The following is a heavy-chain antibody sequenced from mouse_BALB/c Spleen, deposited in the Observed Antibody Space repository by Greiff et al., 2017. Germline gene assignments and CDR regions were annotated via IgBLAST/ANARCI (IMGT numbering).Heavy chain of an antibody. Sequence: EVKVVESGGGLVKPGGSLKLSCAASGFTFSDYYMYWVRQTPEKRLEWVATISDGGSYTYYPDSVKGRFTISRDNAKNNLYLQMSSLKSEDTAMYYCARDYYRYYYAMDYWGQGTSVTVSS. J-gene: IGHJ4*01. D-gene: IGHD2-14*01. V-gene: IGHV5-4*02. CDR3: ARDYYRYYYAMDY. CDR2: ISDGGSYT. CDR1: GFTFSDYY.